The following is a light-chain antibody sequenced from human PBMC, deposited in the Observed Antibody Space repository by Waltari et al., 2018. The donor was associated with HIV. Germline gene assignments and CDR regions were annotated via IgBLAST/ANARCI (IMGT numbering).Light chain of an antibody. V-gene: IGLV2-14*01. Sequence: QSALTQPASVPGPPGQSLTIPCPGTSRYVVGYNYVSWYQQHPGKAPKLMIYDVSNRPSGVSNRFAGSKSGNTASLTISGLQAEDEADYYCSSYTSSSTLKVFGGGTKLTVL. CDR3: SSYTSSSTLKV. CDR1: SRYVVGYNY. J-gene: IGLJ3*02. CDR2: DVS.